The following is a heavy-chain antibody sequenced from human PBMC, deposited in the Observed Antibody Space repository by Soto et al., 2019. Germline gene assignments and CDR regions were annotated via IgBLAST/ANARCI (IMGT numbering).Heavy chain of an antibody. CDR1: GFTFSSYA. CDR3: ARDAEDGLDV. V-gene: IGHV3-23*01. J-gene: IGHJ6*02. Sequence: GGSLRLSCAPSGFTFSSYAVSWFRQAPGKGLEWVSGIYDSGDTRYYADSVKGRFTISRDNSKNTLYLQMNSLRAEDTAVYYCARDAEDGLDVWGLGTTVTVSS. CDR2: IYDSGDTR.